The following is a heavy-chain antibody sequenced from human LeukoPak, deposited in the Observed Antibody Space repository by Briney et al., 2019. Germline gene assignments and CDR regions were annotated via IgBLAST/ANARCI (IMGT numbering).Heavy chain of an antibody. CDR3: AHIAQIPMVRGVNWYYYYYMDV. V-gene: IGHV2-5*01. D-gene: IGHD3-10*01. CDR2: IYWNDDK. CDR1: GFSLSTSGVG. Sequence: SGPTLVKPTQTLTLTCTFSGFSLSTSGVGAGWIRQPPGKALEWLALIYWNDDKRYGPSLKSRLTITKDTSKNQVVLTMTNMDPVDTATYYCAHIAQIPMVRGVNWYYYYYMDVWGKGTTVTVSS. J-gene: IGHJ6*03.